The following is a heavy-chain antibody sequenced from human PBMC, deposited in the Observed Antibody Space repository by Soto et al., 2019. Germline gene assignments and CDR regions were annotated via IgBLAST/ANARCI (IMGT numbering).Heavy chain of an antibody. J-gene: IGHJ5*02. V-gene: IGHV3-30-3*01. CDR2: ISYDGSNK. D-gene: IGHD2-15*01. Sequence: QVQLVESGGGVVQPGRSLRLSCAASGFTFSSYAMHWVRQAPGKGLEWVAVISYDGSNKYYADSVKGRFTISRDNSKNTLYLQMNSLRAEDTAVYYCARGSRGGSGFLDPWGQGTLVTVSS. CDR1: GFTFSSYA. CDR3: ARGSRGGSGFLDP.